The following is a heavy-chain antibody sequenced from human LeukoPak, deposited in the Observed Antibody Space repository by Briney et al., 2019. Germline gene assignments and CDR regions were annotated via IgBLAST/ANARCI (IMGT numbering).Heavy chain of an antibody. CDR3: ARAQVTYPSPHHLDV. J-gene: IGHJ6*04. V-gene: IGHV3-30*01. CDR2: ISYDGSNK. Sequence: EGSLRLSCAASGFTFSSYAMHWVRQAPGKGLEWVAVISYDGSNKYYADSVKGRFTISRDNSKNTLYLQMNSLRADDTGVYYCARAQVTYPSPHHLDVWGKGTTVTVSS. D-gene: IGHD2-21*02. CDR1: GFTFSSYA.